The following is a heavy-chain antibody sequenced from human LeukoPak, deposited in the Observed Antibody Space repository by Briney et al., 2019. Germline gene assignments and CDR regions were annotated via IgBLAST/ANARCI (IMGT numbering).Heavy chain of an antibody. Sequence: GGSLILSCAASGFTFGDYAMTWVRQAPGKGLEWVGFIRRAIYGGTTEYAASVKGRFTISGDDSKTIVHLQMNSLKTEDTAVYYCSRAASGYFGLYYFDSWGQGTLVTVSS. CDR1: GFTFGDYA. CDR2: IRRAIYGGTT. CDR3: SRAASGYFGLYYFDS. D-gene: IGHD3-10*01. V-gene: IGHV3-49*04. J-gene: IGHJ4*02.